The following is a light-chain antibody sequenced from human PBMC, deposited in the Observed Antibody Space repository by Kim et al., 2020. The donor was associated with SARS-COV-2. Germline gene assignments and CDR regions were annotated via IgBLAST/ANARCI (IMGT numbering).Light chain of an antibody. CDR3: QQYDSYSST. CDR2: DAS. V-gene: IGKV1-5*01. J-gene: IGKJ2*01. Sequence: SESVEDRATISCRATQSIGSWLALYQQKPGKAPKLLIYDASRVESGVPSRFSGSESGTEFTLTISSLQPDDFATYYCQQYDSYSSTFGQGTKLEI. CDR1: QSIGSW.